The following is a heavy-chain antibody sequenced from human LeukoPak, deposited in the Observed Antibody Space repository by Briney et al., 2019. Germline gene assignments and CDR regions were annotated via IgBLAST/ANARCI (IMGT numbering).Heavy chain of an antibody. V-gene: IGHV3-48*03. CDR2: ISSSGSAI. Sequence: GGSLRLSCAASGFTFSSYEMHWVRQPPGKGLEWVSYISSSGSAIFYADSVKGRFTISRDNAKNSLYLQMNSLRAEDTAVYYYAREPEYTFDIWGQGTMVTVSS. D-gene: IGHD2/OR15-2a*01. CDR1: GFTFSSYE. J-gene: IGHJ3*02. CDR3: AREPEYTFDI.